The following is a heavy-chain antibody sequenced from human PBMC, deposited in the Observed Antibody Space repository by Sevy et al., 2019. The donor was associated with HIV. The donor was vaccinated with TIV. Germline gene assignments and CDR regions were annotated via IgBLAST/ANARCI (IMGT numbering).Heavy chain of an antibody. CDR1: GGSISSGDYY. J-gene: IGHJ4*02. V-gene: IGHV4-30-4*01. CDR3: ARGTYYYDSSGYFALDYFDY. Sequence: SETLSLTCIVSGGSISSGDYYWSWIRLPPGKGLEWIGYIYYSGSTYYNPSLKSRVTISVDTSKNQFSLKLSSVTAADTAVYYCARGTYYYDSSGYFALDYFDYWGQGTLVTVSS. CDR2: IYYSGST. D-gene: IGHD3-22*01.